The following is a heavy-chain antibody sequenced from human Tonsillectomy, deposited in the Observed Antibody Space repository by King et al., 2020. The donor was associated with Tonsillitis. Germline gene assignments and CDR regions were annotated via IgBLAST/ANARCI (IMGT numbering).Heavy chain of an antibody. J-gene: IGHJ3*02. V-gene: IGHV4-31*03. CDR1: GGSISSGGYY. CDR2: IYYSGST. CDR3: ARDRNPMDYGVNDAFDI. D-gene: IGHD4-17*01. Sequence: QLQESGPGLVKPSQTLSLTCTVSGGSISSGGYYWSWIRQHPGKGLEWIGYIYYSGSTYYNPSLKSRVTISVDTSKNQFSLKLSSVTAADTAVYYCARDRNPMDYGVNDAFDIWGQGTMVTVSS.